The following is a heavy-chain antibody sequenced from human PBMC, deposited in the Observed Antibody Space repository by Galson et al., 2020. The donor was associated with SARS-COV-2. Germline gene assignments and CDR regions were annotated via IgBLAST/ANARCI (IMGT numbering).Heavy chain of an antibody. CDR1: GFTFSSYA. D-gene: IGHD1-26*01. Sequence: GGSLRLSCAASGFTFSSYAMHWVRQAPGKGLEWVAVISVDGTNKYYADSVTGRFTISRDNSKNTLLLQMNSMRPEDTAVYYCARANSGSYFGPNDYWGQGTLVTVAS. J-gene: IGHJ4*02. V-gene: IGHV3-30-3*01. CDR3: ARANSGSYFGPNDY. CDR2: ISVDGTNK.